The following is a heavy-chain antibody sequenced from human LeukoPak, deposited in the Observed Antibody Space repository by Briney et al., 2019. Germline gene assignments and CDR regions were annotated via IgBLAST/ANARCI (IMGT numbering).Heavy chain of an antibody. Sequence: SETLSLTCTVSGGSISSDYWSWIRQPPGKGLGWIGYIYTSGSTNYNPSLKSRVTISVDTSKNQFSLKLNSVTAADTAVYYCARQDCSSTSCFPYMDVWGKGTTVTVSS. CDR2: IYTSGST. V-gene: IGHV4-4*09. CDR1: GGSISSDY. J-gene: IGHJ6*03. CDR3: ARQDCSSTSCFPYMDV. D-gene: IGHD2-2*01.